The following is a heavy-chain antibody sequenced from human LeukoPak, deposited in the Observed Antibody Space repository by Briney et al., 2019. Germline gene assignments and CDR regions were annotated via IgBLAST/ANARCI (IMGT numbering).Heavy chain of an antibody. CDR3: ASSGYYGYYYYMDV. D-gene: IGHD3-22*01. Sequence: GGSLRLSCAASGFTFSTYNMNWVRQAPGKGLEWVSSISSSSSYIYYADSVKGRFTISRDNAKKSLYLQMNSLRAEDTAVYYCASSGYYGYYYYMDVWGKGTTVTISS. J-gene: IGHJ6*03. V-gene: IGHV3-21*01. CDR2: ISSSSSYI. CDR1: GFTFSTYN.